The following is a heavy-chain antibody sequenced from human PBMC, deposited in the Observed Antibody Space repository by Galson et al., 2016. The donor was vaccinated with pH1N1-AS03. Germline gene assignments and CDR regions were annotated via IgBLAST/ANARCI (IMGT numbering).Heavy chain of an antibody. CDR3: VRDQGGGDDY. CDR2: ISDVGSNK. D-gene: IGHD3-10*01. CDR1: GFTFSSYA. J-gene: IGHJ4*02. V-gene: IGHV3-30*04. Sequence: SLRLSCAASGFTFSSYAMHWVRQAPGKGLEWVALISDVGSNKYYADSVRGRFTISRDNAKNTLYLQMNTLSAEDTAVYYCVRDQGGGDDYWGQGTLVTVTS.